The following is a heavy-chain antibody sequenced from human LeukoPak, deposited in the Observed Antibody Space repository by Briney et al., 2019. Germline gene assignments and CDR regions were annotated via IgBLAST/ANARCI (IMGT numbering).Heavy chain of an antibody. Sequence: GASVKVSCKASGYTFTKYGITWVRQAPGQGLEWMGWISTYNGNTNYAQKLQGRVTVTTDTSTSTAYMELRSLISDDAAVYYCARGDDYGDYWGLYWGQGTLVTVSS. CDR3: ARGDDYGDYWGLY. J-gene: IGHJ4*02. CDR1: GYTFTKYG. V-gene: IGHV1-18*01. D-gene: IGHD4-17*01. CDR2: ISTYNGNT.